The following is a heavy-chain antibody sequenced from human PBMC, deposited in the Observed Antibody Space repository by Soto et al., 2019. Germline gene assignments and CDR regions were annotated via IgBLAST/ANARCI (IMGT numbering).Heavy chain of an antibody. CDR3: ARGLRRYYYDSSGNHSGY. Sequence: SETLSLTCAVYGGSFSGYYWSWIRQPPGKGLEWIGEINHSGSTNYNPSLKSRVTISVDTSKNQFSLKLSSVTAADTAVYYCARGLRRYYYDSSGNHSGYWGQGTLVTVSS. D-gene: IGHD3-22*01. V-gene: IGHV4-34*01. CDR1: GGSFSGYY. CDR2: INHSGST. J-gene: IGHJ4*02.